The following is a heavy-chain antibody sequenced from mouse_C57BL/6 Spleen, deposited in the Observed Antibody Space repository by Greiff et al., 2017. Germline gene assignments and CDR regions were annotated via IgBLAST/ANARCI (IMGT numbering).Heavy chain of an antibody. D-gene: IGHD2-3*01. CDR1: GYTFTSYW. Sequence: VQLQQSGAELAKPGASVKLSCKASGYTFTSYWMHWVKQRPGQGLEWIGYINPSSGYTKYNQKFKYKATLTADKSSSTAYMQLSSLTYEDSAVYYCAREEDGGYFDYWGQGTTLTVSS. V-gene: IGHV1-7*01. J-gene: IGHJ2*01. CDR3: AREEDGGYFDY. CDR2: INPSSGYT.